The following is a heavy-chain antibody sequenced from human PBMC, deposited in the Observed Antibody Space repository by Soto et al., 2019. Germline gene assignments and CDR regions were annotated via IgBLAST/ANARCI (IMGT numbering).Heavy chain of an antibody. V-gene: IGHV3-7*03. CDR3: ARLRFGDCNTASCHPERYYFDY. Sequence: EVQLVESGEGLVQPGGSLRLSCAPSRFTFSSYWMSWVRQAPGKGLEWVASINQDGSEQYYMDSLKGRVTISRDNAEKSLYLQMNSLGVDDTAVYYCARLRFGDCNTASCHPERYYFDYWGQGTLVTVSS. D-gene: IGHD2-2*03. CDR2: INQDGSEQ. CDR1: RFTFSSYW. J-gene: IGHJ4*02.